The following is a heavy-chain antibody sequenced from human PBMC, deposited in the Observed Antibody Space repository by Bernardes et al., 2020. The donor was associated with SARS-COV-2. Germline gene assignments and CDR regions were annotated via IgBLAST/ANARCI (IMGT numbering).Heavy chain of an antibody. CDR1: GFTFTKAW. CDR3: TTDWRGINMIRGVISDY. V-gene: IGHV3-15*01. Sequence: GGSLRLSCTASGFTFTKAWMSWVRQAPGKGLEWVGRIRSKTDGGTTDYAAPAKGRFTISRDDSKDTVYLEMNSLKTEDTAVYYCTTDWRGINMIRGVISDYWGQGTLVTVSS. CDR2: IRSKTDGGTT. D-gene: IGHD3-10*01. J-gene: IGHJ4*02.